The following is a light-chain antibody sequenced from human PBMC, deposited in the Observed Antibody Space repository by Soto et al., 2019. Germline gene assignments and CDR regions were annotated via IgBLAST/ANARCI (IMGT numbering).Light chain of an antibody. CDR2: GAS. CDR3: HQYASWSTFT. J-gene: IGKJ5*01. V-gene: IGKV3-15*01. CDR1: QSVGNK. Sequence: EIVLTQSPVTLSVSTGERATLSCRASQSVGNKLGWYQQRPGQAPRLLIIGASTRATGVPAKFSGSGSGTEFSLTINNLQSEDSAIYYCHQYASWSTFTFGQGTRLEIK.